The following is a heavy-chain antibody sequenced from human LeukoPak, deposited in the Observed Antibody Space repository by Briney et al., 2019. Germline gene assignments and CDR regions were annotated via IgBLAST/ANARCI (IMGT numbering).Heavy chain of an antibody. CDR1: GFTFSSYS. J-gene: IGHJ4*02. V-gene: IGHV3-21*01. Sequence: PGGSLRLSCAASGFTFSSYSMNWVRQAPGKGLEWVSSISSSSSYIYYADSVKGRFTISRDNAKNSLYLQMNSLRAEDTAVYYCARSPGDFWSGYFNYFDYWGQGTLVTVSS. CDR3: ARSPGDFWSGYFNYFDY. CDR2: ISSSSSYI. D-gene: IGHD3-3*01.